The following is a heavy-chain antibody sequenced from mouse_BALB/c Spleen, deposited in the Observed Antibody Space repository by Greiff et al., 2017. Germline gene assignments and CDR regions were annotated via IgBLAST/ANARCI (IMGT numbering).Heavy chain of an antibody. CDR3: ARLNDSSWFAY. V-gene: IGHV1-63*01. J-gene: IGHJ3*01. Sequence: VKLQESGAELVRPGTSVKISCKASGYAFTHYWLGWVQQRPGHGLEWIGDIYPGSGNTYYNEKFKGKATLTADNSSSTAYMQLSSLTSEDSAVYFGARLNDSSWFAYWGQGTLVTVSA. CDR1: GYAFTHYW. CDR2: IYPGSGNT. D-gene: IGHD2-4*01.